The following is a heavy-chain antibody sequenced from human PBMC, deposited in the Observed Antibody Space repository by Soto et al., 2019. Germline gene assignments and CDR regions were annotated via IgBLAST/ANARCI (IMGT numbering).Heavy chain of an antibody. V-gene: IGHV3-23*01. CDR2: ITSSGGST. D-gene: IGHD4-17*01. J-gene: IGHJ4*02. Sequence: EAQLLESGGGLVLPGGSLRLSCAVSGFTFNNYAMSWVRQPPGKGLEWVSSITSSGGSTYYADSVKGRLTISRDNSENTLYLQMNSLRVEDTAGYYCAKRKYGDYVGGFDRWGQGTLVTVSS. CDR1: GFTFNNYA. CDR3: AKRKYGDYVGGFDR.